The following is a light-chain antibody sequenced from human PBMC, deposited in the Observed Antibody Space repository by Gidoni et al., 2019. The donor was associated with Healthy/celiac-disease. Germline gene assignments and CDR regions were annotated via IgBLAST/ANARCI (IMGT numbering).Light chain of an antibody. J-gene: IGKJ2*01. Sequence: EIVLTQSPATLSLSPGERATLSCRASQSVSSYLAWYQQKPGQAPRLLIYEASNRATGIPARFSGSGSGTDFTLTISSLETEDFAVYYCQQRSNWPPVYTFGQGTKLEIK. V-gene: IGKV3-11*01. CDR1: QSVSSY. CDR3: QQRSNWPPVYT. CDR2: EAS.